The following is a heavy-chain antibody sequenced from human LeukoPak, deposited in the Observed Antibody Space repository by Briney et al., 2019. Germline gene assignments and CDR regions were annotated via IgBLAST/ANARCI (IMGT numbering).Heavy chain of an antibody. CDR1: GFTFSSYS. V-gene: IGHV3-48*01. CDR3: VKDLRSDFMGVLSRYLSY. CDR2: ISGHSSAI. Sequence: PGGSLRLSCAASGFTFSSYSMYWVRQAPGKGLEWVSYISGHSSAIYYADSVKGRFTISRDNSKNTLYLQMSSLRAEDTAVYLCVKDLRSDFMGVLSRYLSYWGQGTLVTVSS. D-gene: IGHD2/OR15-2a*01. J-gene: IGHJ4*02.